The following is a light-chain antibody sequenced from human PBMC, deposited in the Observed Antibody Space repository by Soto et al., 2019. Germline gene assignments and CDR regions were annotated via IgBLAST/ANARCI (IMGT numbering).Light chain of an antibody. V-gene: IGKV4-1*01. Sequence: DIVMTQSPDSLAVSLGERATINCKSSQSVLYSSNNKNYLAWYQQKPGQPPKLLIYWASTRESRVPDRFSGSGSGTDFTLTISSLQAEDVAVYYCQQYYSTPHTFGQGTKVDIK. J-gene: IGKJ2*01. CDR3: QQYYSTPHT. CDR1: QSVLYSSNNKNY. CDR2: WAS.